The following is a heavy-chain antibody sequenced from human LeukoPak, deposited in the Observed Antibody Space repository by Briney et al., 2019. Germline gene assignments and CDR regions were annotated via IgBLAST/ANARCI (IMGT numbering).Heavy chain of an antibody. J-gene: IGHJ6*02. CDR3: AKDGTPMSYGGMDV. D-gene: IGHD3-16*01. Sequence: GGSLRLSCAASGFTFSHYAMHCVRQAPGKWLEWVAVISYDGSNKYYADSVKGRFTISRDNSKNTLYLQMNSLRAGDTAVYYCAKDGTPMSYGGMDVWGQGTTVTVSS. CDR2: ISYDGSNK. CDR1: GFTFSHYA. V-gene: IGHV3-30*04.